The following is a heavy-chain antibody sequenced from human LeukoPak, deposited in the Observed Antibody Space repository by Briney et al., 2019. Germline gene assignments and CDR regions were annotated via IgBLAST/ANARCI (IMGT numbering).Heavy chain of an antibody. D-gene: IGHD4-17*01. CDR2: IYHSGST. J-gene: IGHJ6*02. CDR3: ARDFAVTTAYYYGMDV. V-gene: IGHV4-59*01. Sequence: SETLSLTCTVSGGSISGYYWTWLRQPPGKGLEWIGYIYHSGSTDYNPSLKSRVTISADTSQNQVSLKLRSMTAADTAVYYCARDFAVTTAYYYGMDVWGQGTTVTVSS. CDR1: GGSISGYY.